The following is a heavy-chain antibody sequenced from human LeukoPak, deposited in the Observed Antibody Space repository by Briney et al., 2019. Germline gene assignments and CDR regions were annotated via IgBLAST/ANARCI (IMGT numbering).Heavy chain of an antibody. Sequence: ASVKVSCKASGYTFTSYGISWVRQAPGQGLEWMGWISTYNGNTHYAQKFRGRVTLTTDTSTSTAYMELRSLRSDDTAVYYCARERIVAGTGTFDSWGQGTLVTVSS. CDR3: ARERIVAGTGTFDS. CDR1: GYTFTSYG. V-gene: IGHV1-18*01. J-gene: IGHJ4*02. CDR2: ISTYNGNT. D-gene: IGHD6-19*01.